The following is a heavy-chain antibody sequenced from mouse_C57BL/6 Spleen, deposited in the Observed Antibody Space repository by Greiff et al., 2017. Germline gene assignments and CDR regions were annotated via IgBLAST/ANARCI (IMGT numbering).Heavy chain of an antibody. Sequence: EVQLQQSGPELVKPGASVKIPCKASGYTFTDYNMDWVKQSHGKSLEWIGDINPNNGGTIYNQKFKGKATLTVDKSSSTAYMELRSLTSEDTAVYYCARSYYDLYYYAMDYWGQGTSVTVSS. J-gene: IGHJ4*01. CDR2: INPNNGGT. D-gene: IGHD2-4*01. V-gene: IGHV1-18*01. CDR1: GYTFTDYN. CDR3: ARSYYDLYYYAMDY.